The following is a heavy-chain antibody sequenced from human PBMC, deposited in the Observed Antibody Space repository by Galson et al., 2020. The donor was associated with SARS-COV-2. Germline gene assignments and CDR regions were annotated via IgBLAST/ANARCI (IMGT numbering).Heavy chain of an antibody. CDR3: ARVGTVDGANFFDP. Sequence: ASVKVSCKASGYSFSTYGINWVRQAPRQGLEWMGWINTTTGKPTYAQGFTGRFVFSLDTSVSTAYLQISNVRAEDTAVYYCARVGTVDGANFFDPWGQGTAVTVSP. CDR1: GYSFSTYG. J-gene: IGHJ5*01. V-gene: IGHV7-4-1*02. CDR2: INTTTGKP. D-gene: IGHD6-19*01.